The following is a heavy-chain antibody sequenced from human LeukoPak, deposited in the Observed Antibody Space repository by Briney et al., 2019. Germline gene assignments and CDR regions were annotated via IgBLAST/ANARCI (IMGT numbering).Heavy chain of an antibody. Sequence: PSETLSLTCAVYGGSFSGYYWSWIRQPPGKGLEWIGEINHSGSTNYNPSLKSRVTISVDTSKNQFSLKLSSVTAADTAVYYCARSPRWVGDYVWGSYHPPHYFDYWGQGTLVTVSS. J-gene: IGHJ4*02. CDR1: GGSFSGYY. D-gene: IGHD3-16*02. CDR3: ARSPRWVGDYVWGSYHPPHYFDY. V-gene: IGHV4-34*01. CDR2: INHSGST.